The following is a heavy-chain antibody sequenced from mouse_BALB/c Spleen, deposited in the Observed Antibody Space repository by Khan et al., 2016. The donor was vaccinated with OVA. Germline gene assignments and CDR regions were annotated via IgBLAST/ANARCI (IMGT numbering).Heavy chain of an antibody. J-gene: IGHJ2*01. CDR2: ISYSGST. CDR1: GYSITSGYG. CDR3: ARRARIKY. D-gene: IGHD3-1*01. V-gene: IGHV3-2*02. Sequence: EVQLEESGPGLVKPSQSLSLTCTVTGYSITSGYGWNWIRQFPGNKLEWMDYISYSGSTNYNPSLKSRISITRDTSKNQFFLQLNSVTTEDTATXCCARRARIKYWGQGTTLTVSS.